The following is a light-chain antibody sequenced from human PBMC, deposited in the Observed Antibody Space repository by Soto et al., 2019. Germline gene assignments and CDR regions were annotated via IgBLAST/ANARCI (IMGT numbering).Light chain of an antibody. CDR3: CSYSGRKILL. J-gene: IGLJ1*01. CDR2: GNS. Sequence: QSVLTQPPSVSGAPGQRVTISCTGSSSNIGAGYDVHWYQQLPGTAPKLLIYGNSNRPSGVPDRFSGSKSGNTASLTISGLQAEDEADYYCCSYSGRKILLFGTGTKVTVL. CDR1: SSNIGAGYD. V-gene: IGLV1-40*01.